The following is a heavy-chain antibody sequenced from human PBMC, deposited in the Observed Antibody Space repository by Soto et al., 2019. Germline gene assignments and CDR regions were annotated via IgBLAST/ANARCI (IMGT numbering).Heavy chain of an antibody. CDR1: GGSISSGGYY. J-gene: IGHJ3*02. V-gene: IGHV4-31*03. CDR3: VRFCSGGSCYSGRDAFDI. CDR2: IYYSGST. D-gene: IGHD2-15*01. Sequence: QVQLQESGPGLVKPSQTLSLTCTVSGGSISSGGYYWSWIRQHPGKGLEWIGYIYYSGSTYYNPSLKSRVNITVDTSKNQFSLKLSSVTAADTAVYYCVRFCSGGSCYSGRDAFDIWGQGTMVTVSS.